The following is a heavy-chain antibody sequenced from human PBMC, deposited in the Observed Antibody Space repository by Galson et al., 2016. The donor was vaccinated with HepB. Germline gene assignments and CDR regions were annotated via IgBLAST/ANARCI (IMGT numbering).Heavy chain of an antibody. D-gene: IGHD3-3*01. V-gene: IGHV3-23*01. CDR2: ITGRGGAT. CDR3: AKAAKVSSFGMNITKYYFDY. J-gene: IGHJ4*02. Sequence: SLRLSCAASGLSFSDYAMSWVRQAPGKGLEWVSSITGRGGATYYADSVKGRFTISRDNSWNTLYLQMNTLRAEDTAVYYCAKAAKVSSFGMNITKYYFDYWGQGTLVTVSS. CDR1: GLSFSDYA.